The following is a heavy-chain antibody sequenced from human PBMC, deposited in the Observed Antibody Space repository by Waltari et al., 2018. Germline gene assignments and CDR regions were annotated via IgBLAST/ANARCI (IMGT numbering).Heavy chain of an antibody. CDR2: IKQDGSEK. J-gene: IGHJ4*02. D-gene: IGHD2-21*02. CDR3: ARDRAYCGGDCYLFSNSGDY. CDR1: GFTFSSYW. Sequence: EVQLVESGGGLVQPGGSLRLSCAASGFTFSSYWMSWVRQAPGKGLEWVANIKQDGSEKYYVDSVKGRFIIARDNAKNSLYLQMNSLRAEDTAVYYCARDRAYCGGDCYLFSNSGDYWGQGTLVTVSS. V-gene: IGHV3-7*01.